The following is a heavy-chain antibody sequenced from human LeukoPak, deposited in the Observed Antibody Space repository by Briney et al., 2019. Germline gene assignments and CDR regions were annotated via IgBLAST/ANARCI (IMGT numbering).Heavy chain of an antibody. D-gene: IGHD3-3*01. CDR2: IWYDGSNK. CDR3: ARAQYDFWSGYYPYYYYGMDV. CDR1: GFTFSSYG. V-gene: IGHV3-33*01. J-gene: IGHJ6*02. Sequence: PGRSLRLSCAASGFTFSSYGMHWVRQAPGKGLEWVAVIWYDGSNKYYADSVKGRFTISRDNSKNTLYLQMNSLRAEDTAVYYCARAQYDFWSGYYPYYYYGMDVWGQGTTVTVSS.